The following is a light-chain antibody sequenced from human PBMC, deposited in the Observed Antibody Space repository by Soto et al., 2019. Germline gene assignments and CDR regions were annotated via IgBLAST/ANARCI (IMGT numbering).Light chain of an antibody. CDR1: QSVSTF. J-gene: IGKJ1*01. CDR3: QQYVASPRT. Sequence: EIVLTQSPGTLSLSPGERATLSCRASQSVSTFLAWYQQKPGQAPRLLIYGASSRATGIPDRFSGSASGTDFTLTISRLEPEDVAVYYCQQYVASPRTFGQGTKVEIK. V-gene: IGKV3-20*01. CDR2: GAS.